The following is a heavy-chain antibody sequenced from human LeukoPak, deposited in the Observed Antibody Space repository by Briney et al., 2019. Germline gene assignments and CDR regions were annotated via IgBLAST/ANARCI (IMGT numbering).Heavy chain of an antibody. Sequence: ASVKVSCKASGYTFTSYDINRVRQATGQGLEWMGWMNPNSGNTGYAQKFQARVSMTRNTSISTAYMELSSLRSEDTAVCYCTRGLVVLSATSWAFDIWGHGTMVTVSS. V-gene: IGHV1-8*01. CDR1: GYTFTSYD. CDR2: MNPNSGNT. D-gene: IGHD2-15*01. J-gene: IGHJ3*02. CDR3: TRGLVVLSATSWAFDI.